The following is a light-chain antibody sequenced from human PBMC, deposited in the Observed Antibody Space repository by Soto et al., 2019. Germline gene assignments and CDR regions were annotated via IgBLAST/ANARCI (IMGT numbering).Light chain of an antibody. CDR3: QQRSNWPIT. V-gene: IGKV3-11*01. Sequence: IVLTXSPGTLAXSXARXSXXXFRSSQSVNKAYLVWYQVKPGQAPRRLIYGASSRATGIPARFSGSGSGTDFTLTISSLEPEDFAVYYCQQRSNWPITFGQGTRLEIK. J-gene: IGKJ5*01. CDR2: GAS. CDR1: QSVNKAY.